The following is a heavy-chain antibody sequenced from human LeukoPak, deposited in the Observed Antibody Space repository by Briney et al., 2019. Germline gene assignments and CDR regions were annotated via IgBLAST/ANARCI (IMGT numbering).Heavy chain of an antibody. CDR3: ARVFGSYYYYYMDV. V-gene: IGHV4-39*07. CDR1: GDSISSGSYS. Sequence: SETLSLTCPVSGDSISSGSYSWGWIRQPRGKGLEWIGSIHSSGSTYYNPSLKSRVTISVDTSKNQFSLKLSSVTAADTAVYYCARVFGSYYYYYMDVWGKGTTVTVSS. CDR2: IHSSGST. D-gene: IGHD1-14*01. J-gene: IGHJ6*03.